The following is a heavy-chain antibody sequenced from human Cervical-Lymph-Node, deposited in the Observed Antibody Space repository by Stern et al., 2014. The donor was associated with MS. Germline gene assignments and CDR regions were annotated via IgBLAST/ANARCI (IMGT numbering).Heavy chain of an antibody. CDR1: GYTFTDFY. V-gene: IGHV1-2*06. J-gene: IGHJ4*02. CDR3: ARGRRDGYNFGTRDF. D-gene: IGHD5-24*01. Sequence: VQLVESGAEMKKPGASVKISCKASGYTFTDFYIHWVRQAPGQGLEWMGRIDPNSGGTNYAQKFRGRVPLTWDTSRTTAPMELSRLRSDDTAVYYCARGRRDGYNFGTRDFWGQGTLVTVSS. CDR2: IDPNSGGT.